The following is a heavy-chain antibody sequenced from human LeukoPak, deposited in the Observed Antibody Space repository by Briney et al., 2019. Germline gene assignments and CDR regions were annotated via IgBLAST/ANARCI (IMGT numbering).Heavy chain of an antibody. CDR1: GFTFSDYW. CDR2: IKQDGSEK. CDR3: ARDVSYYYDSSGSYFDN. Sequence: PGGSLRLSCAASGFTFSDYWMSWVRQAPGKGLEWVANIKQDGSEKYYVDSVKGRFSISRDNAKNSLYLQMNSLRAEDTAVYYCARDVSYYYDSSGSYFDNWDQGTLVTVSS. V-gene: IGHV3-7*01. J-gene: IGHJ4*02. D-gene: IGHD3-22*01.